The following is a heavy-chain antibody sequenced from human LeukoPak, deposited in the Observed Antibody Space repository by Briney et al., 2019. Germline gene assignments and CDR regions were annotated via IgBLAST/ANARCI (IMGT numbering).Heavy chain of an antibody. J-gene: IGHJ4*02. CDR1: GGSISSGGYY. CDR3: ATLGGSIMSFDY. CDR2: IYYSGST. V-gene: IGHV4-31*03. D-gene: IGHD3-16*01. Sequence: PSETLSLTCTVSGGSISSGGYYWSWIRQHPGKGLEWIGYIYYSGSTYYNPSLKSRVTISVDTSKNQFSLKLSSVTAADTAVYYCATLGGSIMSFDYWGQGTLVTVSS.